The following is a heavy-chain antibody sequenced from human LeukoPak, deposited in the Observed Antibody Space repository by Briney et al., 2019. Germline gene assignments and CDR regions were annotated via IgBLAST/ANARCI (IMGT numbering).Heavy chain of an antibody. CDR2: INPNSGGT. J-gene: IGHJ4*02. Sequence: ASVKVSCKASGYTFTGYYMHWVRQAPGQGLGWMGWINPNSGGTNYAQKFQGRVTMTRDTSISTAYMELSRLRSDDTAVYYCAREYDSSGYYGNWGQGTLVTVSS. V-gene: IGHV1-2*02. CDR3: AREYDSSGYYGN. CDR1: GYTFTGYY. D-gene: IGHD3-22*01.